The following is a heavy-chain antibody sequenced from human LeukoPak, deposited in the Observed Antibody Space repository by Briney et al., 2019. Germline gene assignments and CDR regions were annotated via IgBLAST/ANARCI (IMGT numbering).Heavy chain of an antibody. CDR3: ARAWVTGIKNYYYYYMDV. CDR1: GGSISSSDSSY. D-gene: IGHD2-21*02. CDR2: VYYSGST. J-gene: IGHJ6*03. Sequence: PSETLSLTCTVSGGSISSSDSSYWGWIRQPPGKGLAWIGSVYYSGSTYYNPSLNSRVTTSVDTSKNQFSLNLSSVTAADTAVYFCARAWVTGIKNYYYYYMDVWGKGTTVTVSS. V-gene: IGHV4-39*07.